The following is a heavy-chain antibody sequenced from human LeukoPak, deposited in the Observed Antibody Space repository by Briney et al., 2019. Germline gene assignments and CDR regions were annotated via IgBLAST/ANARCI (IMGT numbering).Heavy chain of an antibody. CDR3: ARDGYGSGSYYKGPNWFDP. Sequence: SETLSLTCTVSGGSISSYYWSWIRQPAGKGLEWIGRIYTSGSTNYNPSLKSRVTMSVDTSKNQFSLKLSSVTAADTAVYYCARDGYGSGSYYKGPNWFDPWGQGTLVTVSS. D-gene: IGHD3-10*01. CDR1: GGSISSYY. CDR2: IYTSGST. J-gene: IGHJ5*02. V-gene: IGHV4-4*07.